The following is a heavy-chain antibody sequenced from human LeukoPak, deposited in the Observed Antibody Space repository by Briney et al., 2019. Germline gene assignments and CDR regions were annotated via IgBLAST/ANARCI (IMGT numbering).Heavy chain of an antibody. CDR1: GGSISSFF. V-gene: IGHV4-59*01. D-gene: IGHD3-22*01. CDR2: IDYSGST. J-gene: IGHJ5*02. Sequence: SETLSLTCTVSGGSISSFFWSWIRQPPGKGLEWLGCIDYSGSTQYNPSLKSRVTISVDTSKQQFSLKLSSVTAADTAVYYCARGDDSSRGNWFDPWGQGTLVTVSS. CDR3: ARGDDSSRGNWFDP.